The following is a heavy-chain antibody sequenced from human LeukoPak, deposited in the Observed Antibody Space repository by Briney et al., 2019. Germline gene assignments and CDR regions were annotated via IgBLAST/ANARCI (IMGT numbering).Heavy chain of an antibody. CDR1: GFTFSSYW. CDR2: IWYDGSNK. CDR3: ARTSYCSSSSCGDV. J-gene: IGHJ6*02. Sequence: GGSLRLSCAASGFTFSSYWMSWVRQAPGKGLEWVAVIWYDGSNKYYADSVKGRFTISRDNSKNTLYLQMNSLRVEDTAVYYCARTSYCSSSSCGDVWGQGTTVTVSS. V-gene: IGHV3-33*08. D-gene: IGHD2-2*01.